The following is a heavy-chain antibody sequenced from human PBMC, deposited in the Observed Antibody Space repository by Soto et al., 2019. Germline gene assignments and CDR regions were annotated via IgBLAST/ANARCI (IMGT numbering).Heavy chain of an antibody. J-gene: IGHJ6*02. CDR2: ISSSSSYI. CDR3: ARTNRRRTYYYDSSGYYGYYGMDV. V-gene: IGHV3-21*01. Sequence: GGSLRLSCAASGFTFSSYSMNWVRQAPGKGLGWVSSISSSSSYIYYADSVKGRFTISRDNAKNSLYLQMNSLRAEDTAVYYCARTNRRRTYYYDSSGYYGYYGMDVWGQGTTVTVSS. D-gene: IGHD3-22*01. CDR1: GFTFSSYS.